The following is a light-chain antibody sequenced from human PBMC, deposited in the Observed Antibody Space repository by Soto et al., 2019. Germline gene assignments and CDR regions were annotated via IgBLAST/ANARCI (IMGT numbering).Light chain of an antibody. CDR2: DAP. CDR3: QQYGNLPSIP. V-gene: IGKV1-33*01. J-gene: IGKJ5*01. CDR1: QDINNY. Sequence: DIQMTQSPSSLSASVGDRVIITCQASQDINNYLNWYQQKPGKAPKLLIYDAPNLETGVPSRFSGGGSGTDFTLPISSLQPEEFATYFCQQYGNLPSIPFGQGTRLEIK.